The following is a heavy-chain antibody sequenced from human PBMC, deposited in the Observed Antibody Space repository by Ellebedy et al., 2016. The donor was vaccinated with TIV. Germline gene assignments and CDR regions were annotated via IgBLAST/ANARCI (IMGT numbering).Heavy chain of an antibody. J-gene: IGHJ4*02. Sequence: AASVKVSCKASGYTFTHYGLHWVRQAPGQNLEWMAWVNAGTGESKCSWKFQGRVTFTRDTSASTAYMEMISLTSEDTAVYYCGRSGSAWGIDFWGQGTLVTVSS. V-gene: IGHV1-3*01. CDR2: VNAGTGES. D-gene: IGHD6-19*01. CDR1: GYTFTHYG. CDR3: GRSGSAWGIDF.